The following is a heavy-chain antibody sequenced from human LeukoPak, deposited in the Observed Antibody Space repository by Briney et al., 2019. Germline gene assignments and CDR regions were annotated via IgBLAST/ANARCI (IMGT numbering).Heavy chain of an antibody. CDR3: ARGFVTMIVVVPLRGDYYYGMDG. CDR1: GGSISSYY. CDR2: IYYSGST. J-gene: IGHJ6*02. V-gene: IGHV4-59*12. D-gene: IGHD3-22*01. Sequence: SATLSLTCTVSGGSISSYYWSWIRQPPGKGLEWIGYIYYSGSTNYNPSLKSRVTISVDTSKNQFSLKLSSVTAADTAVYYCARGFVTMIVVVPLRGDYYYGMDGWGQGTTVTVSS.